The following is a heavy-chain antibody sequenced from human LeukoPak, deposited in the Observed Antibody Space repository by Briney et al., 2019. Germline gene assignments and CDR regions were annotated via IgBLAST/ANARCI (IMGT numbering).Heavy chain of an antibody. CDR1: GFTFSSYG. D-gene: IGHD2-15*01. J-gene: IGHJ6*03. CDR3: AKTHSSYMDV. Sequence: GGSLRLSCAASGFTFSSYGMHWVRQAPGKGLEWVAVISYDGSNKYYADSVKGRFTISRDNSKNTLYLQMNSLRAEDTAVYYCAKTHSSYMDVWGKGTTVTVSS. V-gene: IGHV3-30*18. CDR2: ISYDGSNK.